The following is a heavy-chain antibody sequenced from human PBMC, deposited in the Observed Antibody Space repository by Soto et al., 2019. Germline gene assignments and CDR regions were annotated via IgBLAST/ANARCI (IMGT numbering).Heavy chain of an antibody. V-gene: IGHV3-30-3*01. Sequence: QVQLVESGGGVVQPGRSLRLSCAASGLTLSNYAMHWVRQAPGKGLEWVAIISYDGSNKYYADSVKGRFTISRDNSKNTLYLQVNSLRAEDTAVYYCARGQSTRGTAMAYGMDVWGQGTTVTVSS. CDR2: ISYDGSNK. J-gene: IGHJ6*02. CDR1: GLTLSNYA. CDR3: ARGQSTRGTAMAYGMDV. D-gene: IGHD5-18*01.